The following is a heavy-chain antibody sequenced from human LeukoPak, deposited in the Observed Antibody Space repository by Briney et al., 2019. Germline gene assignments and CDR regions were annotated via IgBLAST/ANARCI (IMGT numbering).Heavy chain of an antibody. CDR1: GITFSSFG. V-gene: IGHV3-33*06. CDR2: IWNDGSNT. D-gene: IGHD5-12*01. J-gene: IGHJ4*02. Sequence: GGSLRLSCAASGITFSSFGMHWVRQAPGKGLEWVAVIWNDGSNTYYADSVKGRFTISRDNSKNTLYLQMNSLRAEDTAVYYGAKDVWGYAYFDYWGQGTLVTVSS. CDR3: AKDVWGYAYFDY.